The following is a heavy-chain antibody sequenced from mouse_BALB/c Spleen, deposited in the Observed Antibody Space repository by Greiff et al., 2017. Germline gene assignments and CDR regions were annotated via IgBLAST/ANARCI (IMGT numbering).Heavy chain of an antibody. V-gene: IGHV1-7*01. CDR3: ARVYAAY. CDR2: INPSTGYT. Sequence: VQLQESGAELAKPGASVKMSCTASGYTFTSYWMHWVKQRPGQGLEWIGYINPSTGYTEYNQKFKDKATLTADKSSSTAYMQLSSLTSEDSAVYYCARVYAAYWGQGTLVTVSA. CDR1: GYTFTSYW. D-gene: IGHD1-1*01. J-gene: IGHJ3*01.